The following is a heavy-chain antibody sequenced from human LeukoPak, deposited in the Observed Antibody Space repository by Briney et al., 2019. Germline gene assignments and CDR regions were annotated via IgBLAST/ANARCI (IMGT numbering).Heavy chain of an antibody. CDR1: GFTFSSYG. D-gene: IGHD2-21*02. J-gene: IGHJ4*02. V-gene: IGHV3-23*01. CDR3: AKVDPVVVTAPFDY. Sequence: PGGSLRLSCAASGFTFSSYGMSWVRQAPGKGLEWVSAISGSGGSTYYADSVKGRFTISRDNSKNTLYLQMNSLRAEDAAVYYCAKVDPVVVTAPFDYWGQGTLVTVSS. CDR2: ISGSGGST.